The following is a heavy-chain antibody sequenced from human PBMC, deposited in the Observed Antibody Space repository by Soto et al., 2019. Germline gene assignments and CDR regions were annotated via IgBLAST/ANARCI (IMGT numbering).Heavy chain of an antibody. CDR1: GFTFDDYA. D-gene: IGHD6-19*01. Sequence: GGSLRLSCAASGFTFDDYAMHWGRQAPGEGLEWVSGISWNSDNMGNADSVKGRFTISRDNAKNSLYLQMNSLRAEDTAWYYCAKDIGVAGTAVAFDIWGQGTMFTVS. V-gene: IGHV3-9*01. J-gene: IGHJ3*02. CDR3: AKDIGVAGTAVAFDI. CDR2: ISWNSDNM.